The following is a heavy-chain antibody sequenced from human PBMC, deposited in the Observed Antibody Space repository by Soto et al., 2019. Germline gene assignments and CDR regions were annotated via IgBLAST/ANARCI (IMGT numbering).Heavy chain of an antibody. D-gene: IGHD5-12*01. J-gene: IGHJ4*02. CDR2: ISANGGST. Sequence: EVQLVESGGGLVQPGGSLRLSCSASGFTFNDNPMYWVRQAPGKGLEYVSLISANGGSTHYADSVKGRFSISRDNSENTLYFQMSSLRAEDTAVYYCGKGAGWLQDVDYWGQGTLVTVSS. V-gene: IGHV3-64D*08. CDR3: GKGAGWLQDVDY. CDR1: GFTFNDNP.